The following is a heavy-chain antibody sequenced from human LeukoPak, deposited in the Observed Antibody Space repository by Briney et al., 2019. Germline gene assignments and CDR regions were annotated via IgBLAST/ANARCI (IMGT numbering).Heavy chain of an antibody. V-gene: IGHV4-38-2*01. Sequence: PSETLSLTCAVSGYSISSGYYWGWIRQPPGKGLEWIGSIYHSGSTYYNPSLKSRVTISVDTSKNQFSLKLSSVTAADTAVYYCARVGYSYGPAGYWGQGTLVTVSS. CDR3: ARVGYSYGPAGY. CDR2: IYHSGST. J-gene: IGHJ4*02. CDR1: GYSISSGYY. D-gene: IGHD5-18*01.